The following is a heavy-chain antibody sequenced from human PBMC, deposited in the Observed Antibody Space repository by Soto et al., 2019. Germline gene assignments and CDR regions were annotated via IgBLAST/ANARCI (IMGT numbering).Heavy chain of an antibody. CDR2: ISSNGGST. V-gene: IGHV3-64*01. CDR1: GFTFSSYA. CDR3: ARDAPYYCSGRCYDY. Sequence: EVQLVESGGGLVQPGGSLRLSCAASGFTFSSYAMHWVRQAPGKGLEYVSAISSNGGSTYYANSVKGRFTISRDNSKNSLYLQMGSVRAEDMAVYYCARDAPYYCSGRCYDYWGQGTLVTVSS. D-gene: IGHD3-10*01. J-gene: IGHJ4*02.